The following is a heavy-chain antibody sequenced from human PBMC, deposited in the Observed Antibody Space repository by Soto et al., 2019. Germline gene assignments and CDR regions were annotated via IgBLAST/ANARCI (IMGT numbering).Heavy chain of an antibody. CDR1: GYIFSNHG. Sequence: GASVKGSCKASGYIFSNHGFSWVRQAPGQWLEWMGWISTYNANTYYAQKFQGRVTMTTDTSTSTAYMELRSLRSDDTAVFYCARERDGSSWSSAESLQYWGQGILVTVSS. CDR3: ARERDGSSWSSAESLQY. CDR2: ISTYNANT. D-gene: IGHD6-13*01. V-gene: IGHV1-18*01. J-gene: IGHJ1*01.